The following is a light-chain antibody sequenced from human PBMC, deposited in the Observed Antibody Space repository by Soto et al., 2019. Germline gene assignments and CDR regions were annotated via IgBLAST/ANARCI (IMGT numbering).Light chain of an antibody. CDR3: QQYGSSPRFT. CDR1: QSVSSSY. V-gene: IGKV3-20*01. Sequence: EIVLTQSPGTLSLSPGERATLSCRASQSVSSSYLAWYQQIPGQAPRLLIYGASSRATGIPDWFSGSGCGTDFTLTISRLEPEDCAVYYCQQYGSSPRFTFGPGTKVDIK. CDR2: GAS. J-gene: IGKJ3*01.